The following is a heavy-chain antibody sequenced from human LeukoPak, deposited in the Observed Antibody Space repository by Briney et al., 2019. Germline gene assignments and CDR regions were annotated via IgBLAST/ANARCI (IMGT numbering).Heavy chain of an antibody. D-gene: IGHD4/OR15-4a*01. CDR3: VREMYRAYGGHDY. J-gene: IGHJ4*02. CDR2: INSDGSST. CDR1: GFTFSSYA. Sequence: PGGSLRLSCAASGFTFSSYAMSWVRHVPGKGLLPVSRINSDGSSTAYADSVKGRFTISRDNAKNTVYLHMNSLRAEDTAVYYCVREMYRAYGGHDYWGQGTLVTVSS. V-gene: IGHV3-74*01.